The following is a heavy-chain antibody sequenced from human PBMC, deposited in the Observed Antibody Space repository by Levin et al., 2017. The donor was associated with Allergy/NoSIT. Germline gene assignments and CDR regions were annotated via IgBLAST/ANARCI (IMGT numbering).Heavy chain of an antibody. J-gene: IGHJ1*01. Sequence: SCAASGFTFSNAWMSWVRQAPGKGLEWVGRIKSKTDGGTTDYAAPVKGRFTISRDDSKNTLYLQMNSLKTEDTAVYYCTTEGDVVVVAATAEYFQHWGQGTLVTVSS. V-gene: IGHV3-15*01. CDR1: GFTFSNAW. CDR3: TTEGDVVVVAATAEYFQH. D-gene: IGHD2-15*01. CDR2: IKSKTDGGTT.